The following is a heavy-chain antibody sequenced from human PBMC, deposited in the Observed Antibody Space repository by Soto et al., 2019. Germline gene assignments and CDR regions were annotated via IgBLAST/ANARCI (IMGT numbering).Heavy chain of an antibody. CDR1: GFTFSSYA. CDR3: ASDPLARQEAYYFDY. V-gene: IGHV3-30-3*01. Sequence: QVQLVESGGGVVQPGRSLRLSCAASGFTFSSYAMHWVRQAPGKGLEWVAIISYDGSNKYYADSVKGRFTISRDNSKNTLYLQMNSLRAEDTAVYYCASDPLARQEAYYFDYWGQGTLVTVSS. D-gene: IGHD6-6*01. CDR2: ISYDGSNK. J-gene: IGHJ4*02.